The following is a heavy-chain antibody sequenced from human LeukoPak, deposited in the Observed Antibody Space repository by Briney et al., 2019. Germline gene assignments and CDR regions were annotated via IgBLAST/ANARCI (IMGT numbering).Heavy chain of an antibody. CDR1: VYTFIVNY. V-gene: IGHV1-2*02. D-gene: IGHD3-22*01. CDR3: ARKTYRRDSSGYFDY. Sequence: ASVTVSFMVSVYTFIVNYIHWVGQAPGQGRGWMGWINPNSGGTNYAHKFQGRVTITRDTSIRTAYMELSRLRSDDTALYYCARKTYRRDSSGYFDYWGQGTLVTVSS. J-gene: IGHJ4*02. CDR2: INPNSGGT.